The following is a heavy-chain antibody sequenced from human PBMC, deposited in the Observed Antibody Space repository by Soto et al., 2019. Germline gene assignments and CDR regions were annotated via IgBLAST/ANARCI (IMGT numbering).Heavy chain of an antibody. CDR3: ARDYDGFDY. J-gene: IGHJ4*02. Sequence: SQTLSLTCGVSSVSITSSNWWTWVRQPPGKGLEWLGKISHSGTVNYNATLRSRVTISVDKPKNQLSLKLMSVTAADTAVYYCARDYDGFDYWGPGSLVTVSS. CDR1: SVSITSSNW. D-gene: IGHD3-16*01. V-gene: IGHV4-4*02. CDR2: ISHSGTV.